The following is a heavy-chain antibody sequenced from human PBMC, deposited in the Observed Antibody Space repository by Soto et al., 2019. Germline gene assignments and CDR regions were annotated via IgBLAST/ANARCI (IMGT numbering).Heavy chain of an antibody. D-gene: IGHD3-10*01. V-gene: IGHV4-59*13. Sequence: QVQLQEPGPGLVKPSETLSLTCTVSGDSISSYYWSWIRQPPGKGLEWVGYISYTGSTIYNPSLESRATISLDTSKNQVSLSLSSVTVADTAMYYCASVGELPVWFDPWGRGTLVTVSS. CDR1: GDSISSYY. J-gene: IGHJ5*02. CDR2: ISYTGST. CDR3: ASVGELPVWFDP.